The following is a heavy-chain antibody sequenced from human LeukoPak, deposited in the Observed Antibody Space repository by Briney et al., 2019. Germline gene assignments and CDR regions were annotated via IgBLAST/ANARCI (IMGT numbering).Heavy chain of an antibody. Sequence: GGSLRLSCAASGFTFSSYGMHWVRQAPGKGLEWVAVIWYDGSNKYYADSVKGRSTISRDNSKNTLYLQMNSLRGEDTAVYYCAREGRGARGFDYWGQGTLVTVSS. CDR1: GFTFSSYG. D-gene: IGHD1-26*01. CDR3: AREGRGARGFDY. J-gene: IGHJ4*02. CDR2: IWYDGSNK. V-gene: IGHV3-33*01.